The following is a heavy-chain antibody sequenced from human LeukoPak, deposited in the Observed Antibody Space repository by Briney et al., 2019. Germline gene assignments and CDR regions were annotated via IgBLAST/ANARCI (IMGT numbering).Heavy chain of an antibody. CDR2: IKSKTDGGTT. Sequence: GGSLRLSCAASGFTFSNAWMSWVRQAPGKGLEWVGRIKSKTDGGTTDYAAPVKGRFTISRDDSKNSLYLQLNSLKIEDTAVYYCTTVAPAGQHDYWGQGTLVTVSS. J-gene: IGHJ4*02. CDR3: TTVAPAGQHDY. CDR1: GFTFSNAW. D-gene: IGHD6-13*01. V-gene: IGHV3-15*01.